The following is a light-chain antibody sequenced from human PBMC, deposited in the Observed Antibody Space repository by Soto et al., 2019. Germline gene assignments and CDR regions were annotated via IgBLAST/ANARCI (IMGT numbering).Light chain of an antibody. V-gene: IGKV1-5*03. CDR2: KAS. CDR3: QHYNIYSDA. Sequence: DIQMTQSPSTLSGSVGDRVTITCRASQTISSWLAWYQQKPGKAPKLLIYKASTLKSGVPSRFSGSGSGTEFTLTISSLQPYDFATYYCQHYNIYSDAFGLGTK. CDR1: QTISSW. J-gene: IGKJ1*01.